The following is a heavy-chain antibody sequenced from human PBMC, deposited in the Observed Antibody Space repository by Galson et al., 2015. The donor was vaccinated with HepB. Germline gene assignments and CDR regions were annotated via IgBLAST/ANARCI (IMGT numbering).Heavy chain of an antibody. V-gene: IGHV1-18*04. J-gene: IGHJ3*02. CDR3: ARGSPLGAFDI. Sequence: SVKVSCKASGYTFTSYGISWVRQAPGQGLEWMGWISAYNGNTNYAQKFQGWVTMTRDTSISTAYMELSRLRSDDTAVYYCARGSPLGAFDIWGQGTMVTVSS. CDR2: ISAYNGNT. CDR1: GYTFTSYG.